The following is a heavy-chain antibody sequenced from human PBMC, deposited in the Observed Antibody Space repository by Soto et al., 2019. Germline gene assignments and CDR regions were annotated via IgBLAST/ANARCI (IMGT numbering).Heavy chain of an antibody. CDR2: INHSGAS. CDR3: ARGGLGYCSGGSCYSAELSRYYYGMDV. V-gene: IGHV4-34*09. D-gene: IGHD2-15*01. Sequence: SETLSLTCAVYGGSFSGYYWSWIRQPPGKGLEWNGEINHSGASYYNPSLKGRVTISVDTSKNQFSLKLSSVVAADTAVYYCARGGLGYCSGGSCYSAELSRYYYGMDVWGQGTTVTVS. J-gene: IGHJ6*02. CDR1: GGSFSGYY.